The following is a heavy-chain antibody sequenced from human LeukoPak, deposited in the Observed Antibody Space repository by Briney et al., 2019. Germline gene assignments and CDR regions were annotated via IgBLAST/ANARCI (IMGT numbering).Heavy chain of an antibody. CDR2: IYYSGST. CDR3: AREIPHFYCGGDCLSDAFDI. CDR1: GGSISSYY. J-gene: IGHJ3*02. D-gene: IGHD2-21*02. Sequence: SETLSLTCTVSGGSISSYYWSWIRQPPGKGLEWIGYIYYSGSTNYNPSLKSQVTILVDASKNQFSLKLSSVTAADTAVYYCAREIPHFYCGGDCLSDAFDIWGQGTMVTVSS. V-gene: IGHV4-59*01.